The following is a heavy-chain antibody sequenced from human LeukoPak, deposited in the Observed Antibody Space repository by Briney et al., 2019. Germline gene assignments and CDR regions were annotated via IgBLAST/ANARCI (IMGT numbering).Heavy chain of an antibody. CDR3: AKVGL. CDR2: ISWKSDRI. J-gene: IGHJ4*02. Sequence: PGRSLRLSCVASGFIFGDYAMHWVRQTPEKGLEWVSGISWKSDRIVYADSVKGRFTISRDNAKKTLYLQMNNLQPDDTALYYCAKVGLWGQGTLVTVSS. V-gene: IGHV3-9*01. CDR1: GFIFGDYA.